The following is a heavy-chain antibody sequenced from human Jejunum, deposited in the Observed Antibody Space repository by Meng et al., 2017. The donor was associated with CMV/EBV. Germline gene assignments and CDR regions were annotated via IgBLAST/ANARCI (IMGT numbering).Heavy chain of an antibody. J-gene: IGHJ4*02. CDR2: IYSGGFT. CDR3: ARDVYGSGSYPLEY. V-gene: IGHV4-61*02. Sequence: SSGSISSGRSYWNWIRPPAGKGLEWIGRIYSGGFTHFNPSLESRVTMSLDTSKNQFSLTLNSVTAADTAVYYCARDVYGSGSYPLEYWGRGTLVTVSS. D-gene: IGHD3-10*01. CDR1: SGSISSGRSY.